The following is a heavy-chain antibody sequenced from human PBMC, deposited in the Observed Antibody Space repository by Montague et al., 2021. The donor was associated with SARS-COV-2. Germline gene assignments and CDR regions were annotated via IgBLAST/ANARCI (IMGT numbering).Heavy chain of an antibody. CDR3: AGFGSGTLEFDL. J-gene: IGHJ4*02. Sequence: TLSLTCTVSGASISTGIYYWSWIRQPAGKGLEWIGRIRTTGHTDYYSSLESRVFMSVDTSTNQFSLSLISATAADTAVYFCAGFGSGTLEFDLWGQGTLVTVSS. D-gene: IGHD1-26*01. CDR2: IRTTGHT. CDR1: GASISTGIYY. V-gene: IGHV4-61*02.